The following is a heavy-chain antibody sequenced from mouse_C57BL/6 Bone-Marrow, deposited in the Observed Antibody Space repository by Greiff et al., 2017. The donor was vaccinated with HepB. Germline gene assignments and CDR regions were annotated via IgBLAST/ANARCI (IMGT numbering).Heavy chain of an antibody. CDR1: GFTFTDYY. CDR3: AVYYGYLYFDY. Sequence: EVKLVESGGGLVQPGGSLSLSCAASGFTFTDYYMSWVRQPPGKALEWLGFIRNKANGYTTEYSASVKGRFTISRYNSQSILYLQMNALRAEDSATYYCAVYYGYLYFDYWGQGTTLTVSS. D-gene: IGHD2-2*01. CDR2: IRNKANGYTT. J-gene: IGHJ2*01. V-gene: IGHV7-3*01.